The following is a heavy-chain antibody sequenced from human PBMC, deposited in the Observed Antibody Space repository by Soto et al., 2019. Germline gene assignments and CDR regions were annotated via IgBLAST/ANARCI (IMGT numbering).Heavy chain of an antibody. D-gene: IGHD6-19*01. Sequence: PGGSLRLSCAASGFTFSNYGMHWVRQAPGKGLEWVAVMWYDGSNKYYADSVKGRFTISRDNSKNTLYLQMSSLRAEDTAIYYCARDLRGSSGLFDYWGQGTLVTVSS. V-gene: IGHV3-33*01. CDR2: MWYDGSNK. CDR3: ARDLRGSSGLFDY. J-gene: IGHJ4*02. CDR1: GFTFSNYG.